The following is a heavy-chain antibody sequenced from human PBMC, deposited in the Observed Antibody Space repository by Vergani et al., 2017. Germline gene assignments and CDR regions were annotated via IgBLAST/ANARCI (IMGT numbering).Heavy chain of an antibody. J-gene: IGHJ4*02. Sequence: EVQLVESGGGLVKPGGSLRLSCAASGFTFSSYSMNWVRQAPGKGLEWVSSISSSSSYIYYADSVKGRFTISRDNAKNSLYLQMNSLRAEDTAVYYCARDLFYYGSSGYFSGFFDDWGQGTLVTVSS. CDR3: ARDLFYYGSSGYFSGFFDD. V-gene: IGHV3-21*01. CDR2: ISSSSSYI. D-gene: IGHD3-22*01. CDR1: GFTFSSYS.